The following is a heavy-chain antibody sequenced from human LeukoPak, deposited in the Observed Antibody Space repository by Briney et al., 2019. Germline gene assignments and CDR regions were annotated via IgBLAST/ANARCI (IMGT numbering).Heavy chain of an antibody. J-gene: IGHJ4*02. D-gene: IGHD6-13*01. CDR3: ARARIAAAGGGVDY. CDR1: GYTFTGYY. V-gene: IGHV1-2*02. Sequence: ASVKVSCKASGYTFTGYYMHLVRQAPGQGLEWMGWINPNSGGTNYAQKFQGRVTMTRDTSISTAYMELSRLRSDDTAVYYCARARIAAAGGGVDYWGQGTLVSVSS. CDR2: INPNSGGT.